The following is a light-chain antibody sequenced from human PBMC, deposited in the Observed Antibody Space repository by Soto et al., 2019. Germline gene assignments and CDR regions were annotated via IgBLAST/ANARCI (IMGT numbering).Light chain of an antibody. V-gene: IGLV2-8*01. CDR2: DVS. CDR3: SSYVGTNSHV. Sequence: QSALTQPPSVSGSPGQSVAISCTGTSSDVGGYNYVSWYQQPPGKAPKLIIYDVSNRPSGVPDRFSGSKSGNTAALTVSGLQAEDEADYYCSSYVGTNSHVFGTGTKVTVL. CDR1: SSDVGGYNY. J-gene: IGLJ1*01.